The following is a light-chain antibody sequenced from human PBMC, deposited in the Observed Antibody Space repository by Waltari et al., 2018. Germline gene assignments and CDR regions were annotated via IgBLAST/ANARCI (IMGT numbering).Light chain of an antibody. CDR3: QQRSNWPPT. CDR1: QSVSSY. J-gene: IGKJ5*01. Sequence: EILLTQSPGTLSLSPGERATLSCRASQSVSSYLAWYQHKPGQAPRLLIYDASNRATGIPVRFSGSGSGTDFTLTIGSLESEDFAVYYCQQRSNWPPTFGQGTRLEIK. CDR2: DAS. V-gene: IGKV3-11*01.